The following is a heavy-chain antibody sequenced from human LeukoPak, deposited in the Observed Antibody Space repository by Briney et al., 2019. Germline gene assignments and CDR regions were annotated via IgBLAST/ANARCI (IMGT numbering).Heavy chain of an antibody. D-gene: IGHD3-3*01. CDR3: AKDHYWSIDY. V-gene: IGHV3-74*01. CDR2: IKGDGIST. Sequence: GGSLRLSCAASGFDFSSNWMHWVRHAPGQGLVWVSRIKGDGISTNYADSVKGRFTISRDIAKNTVYLQMNSLRAEDTGVYYCAKDHYWSIDYWGRGTLVTVSS. J-gene: IGHJ4*02. CDR1: GFDFSSNW.